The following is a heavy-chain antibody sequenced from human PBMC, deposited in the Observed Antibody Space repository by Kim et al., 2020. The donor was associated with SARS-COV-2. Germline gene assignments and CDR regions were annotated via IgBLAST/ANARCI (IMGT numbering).Heavy chain of an antibody. V-gene: IGHV3-7*05. CDR2: INHDGNAT. D-gene: IGHD6-19*01. CDR1: GFTLSIYW. J-gene: IGHJ1*01. Sequence: GGSLRLSCAASGFTLSIYWMNWVRQTPGKGLEWVSNINHDGNATRYAESVKGRFTISRDSATTAMYLQMNSLRAEDTAVYYCARGIGWLMQHWGQGTLVTVSS. CDR3: ARGIGWLMQH.